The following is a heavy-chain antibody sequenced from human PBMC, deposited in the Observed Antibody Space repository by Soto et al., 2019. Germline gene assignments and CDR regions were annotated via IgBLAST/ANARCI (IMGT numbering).Heavy chain of an antibody. CDR3: AKHDFWTLYNPGLDS. J-gene: IGHJ4*02. Sequence: EVQLLESGGGLVQPGGSLRLSCSASGFTFTSYAMSWVRQAPGKGLEWVSGISGSGGDTKSADSVKGRFTISRDNFKNMLSLQMDSLGAEDTAVYYCAKHDFWTLYNPGLDSWGQGTLVTVSS. CDR1: GFTFTSYA. V-gene: IGHV3-23*01. D-gene: IGHD3-3*01. CDR2: ISGSGGDT.